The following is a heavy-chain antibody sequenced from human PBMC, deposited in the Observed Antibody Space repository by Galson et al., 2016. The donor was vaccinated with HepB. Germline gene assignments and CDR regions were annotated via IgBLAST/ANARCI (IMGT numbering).Heavy chain of an antibody. J-gene: IGHJ4*02. CDR1: GFTFSNYA. CDR2: ISYDGNNK. Sequence: SLRLSCAASGFTFSNYAMSWVRQASGKGLEWVAVISYDGNNKYYADSVKGRFTISRDSSQNTLYLQMNSLRTEDTAVYFCARKSMAGPRSYFDYWGQGTLVTVSS. V-gene: IGHV3-30*03. D-gene: IGHD6-19*01. CDR3: ARKSMAGPRSYFDY.